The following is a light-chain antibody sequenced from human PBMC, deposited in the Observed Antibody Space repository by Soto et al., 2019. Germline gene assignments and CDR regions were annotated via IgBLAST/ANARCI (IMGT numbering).Light chain of an antibody. CDR2: GVT. CDR1: SSDVGGYNY. V-gene: IGLV2-11*01. J-gene: IGLJ3*02. CDR3: CSYAGYYALV. Sequence: QSALTQPRSVSGSPGQSVTISCSGTSSDVGGYNYVSWYQQHPGKAPKLVIYGVTKRPSGVPDRFSGSKSGNTASLTISGLQTEDEGDYYCCSYAGYYALVFGEGTQLTVL.